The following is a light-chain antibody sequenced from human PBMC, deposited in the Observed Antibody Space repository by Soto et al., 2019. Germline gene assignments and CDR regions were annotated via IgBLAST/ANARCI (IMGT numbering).Light chain of an antibody. CDR2: DAS. Sequence: EIVLTQSPGTLSLSPGERATLSCRASQSVSSYLAWYQQKPGQAPRLLIYDASTRATGISARFSGSGSGTDFTLTISSLEPEDFAVYYCQQRSNWPGTFGQGPR. J-gene: IGKJ1*01. CDR1: QSVSSY. V-gene: IGKV3-11*01. CDR3: QQRSNWPGT.